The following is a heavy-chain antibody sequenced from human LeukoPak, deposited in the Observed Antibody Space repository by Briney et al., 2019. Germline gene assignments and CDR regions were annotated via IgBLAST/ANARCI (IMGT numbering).Heavy chain of an antibody. CDR2: ISAYNGNT. CDR3: ARDRYCSSTSCLNWFDP. Sequence: GASVKVSCKASGYTFTSYGISWVRQAPGQGLEWMGWISAYNGNTNCAQKLQGRVTMTTDTSTSTAYMELRSLRSDDTAVYYCARDRYCSSTSCLNWFDPWGQGILVTVSS. V-gene: IGHV1-18*01. CDR1: GYTFTSYG. J-gene: IGHJ5*02. D-gene: IGHD2-2*01.